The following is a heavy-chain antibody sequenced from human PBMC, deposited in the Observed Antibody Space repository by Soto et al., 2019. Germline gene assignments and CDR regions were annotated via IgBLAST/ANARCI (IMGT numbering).Heavy chain of an antibody. J-gene: IGHJ5*02. D-gene: IGHD6-13*01. CDR1: GGSISSSSYY. V-gene: IGHV4-39*01. CDR2: IYYSGST. CDR3: ARCIAAAGGPPDP. Sequence: PSETLSLTCTVSGGSISSSSYYWGWIRQPPGKGLEGIGSIYYSGSTYYNPSLKSRVTISVDTSKNQFSLKLSSVTAADTAVYYCARCIAAAGGPPDPWGQGTLVTVSS.